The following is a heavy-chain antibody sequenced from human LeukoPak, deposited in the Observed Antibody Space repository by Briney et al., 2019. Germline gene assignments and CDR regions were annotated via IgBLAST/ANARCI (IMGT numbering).Heavy chain of an antibody. J-gene: IGHJ4*02. CDR3: ATMRLDFWSGYYVRGYYLDY. CDR1: GFSLSDYW. D-gene: IGHD3-3*01. V-gene: IGHV3-7*01. Sequence: GGSLRLSCAASGFSLSDYWMGWVRQAPGKGLEWVANIKEYGTEEYYVDSVKGRFTISRDNAKNSLSLQMNSLRAEDTVVYYCATMRLDFWSGYYVRGYYLDYWGQGTLVTVSS. CDR2: IKEYGTEE.